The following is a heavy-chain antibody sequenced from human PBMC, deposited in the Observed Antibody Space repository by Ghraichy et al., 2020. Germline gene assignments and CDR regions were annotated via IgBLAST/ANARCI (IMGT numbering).Heavy chain of an antibody. V-gene: IGHV4-59*01. D-gene: IGHD6-13*01. CDR3: ARWQSSRAFHYFDY. CDR2: IYYSGST. Sequence: SQTLSLTCTVSGGSISSYYWSWIRQPPGKGLEWIGYIYYSGSTNYNPSLKSRVTISVDTSKNQFSLKLSSVTAADTAVYYCARWQSSRAFHYFDYWGQGTLVTVSS. CDR1: GGSISSYY. J-gene: IGHJ4*02.